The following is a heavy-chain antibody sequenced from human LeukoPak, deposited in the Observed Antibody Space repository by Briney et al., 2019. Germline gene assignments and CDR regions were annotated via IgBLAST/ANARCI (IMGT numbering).Heavy chain of an antibody. CDR3: ARAPLDSSGYYFFDY. J-gene: IGHJ4*02. D-gene: IGHD3-22*01. V-gene: IGHV3-53*01. Sequence: GGSLRLSGAASGFTVSSNYMSWVRQAPGKGLEWGSVIYSGGSTYYADSVKGRFTISRDNSKNTLYLQMNSLRAEDTAVYYCARAPLDSSGYYFFDYWGQGTLVTVSS. CDR2: IYSGGST. CDR1: GFTVSSNY.